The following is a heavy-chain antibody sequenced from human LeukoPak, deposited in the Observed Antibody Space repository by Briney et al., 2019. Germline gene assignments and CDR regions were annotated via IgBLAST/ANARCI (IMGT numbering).Heavy chain of an antibody. CDR3: ARDISLVKDYYDSSGYSVTNWFDP. V-gene: IGHV4-4*07. CDR2: IYTSGST. D-gene: IGHD3-22*01. CDR1: GGSISSYY. J-gene: IGHJ5*02. Sequence: SETLSLTCTVSGGSISSYYWSWIRQPAGKGLEWIGRIYTSGSTNYNPSLKSRVTMSVDTSKNQFSLKLSSVTAADTAVYYCARDISLVKDYYDSSGYSVTNWFDPWGQGTLVTVSS.